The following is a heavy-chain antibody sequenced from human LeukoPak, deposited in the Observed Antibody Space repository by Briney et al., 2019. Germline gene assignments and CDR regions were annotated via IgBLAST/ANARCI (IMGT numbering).Heavy chain of an antibody. CDR3: ARDILVVPDANYYYYYGKDG. CDR2: IYTSGST. D-gene: IGHD2-2*01. CDR1: GGSISSGSYY. Sequence: SETLSLTWTVSGGSISSGSYYWSWIRQPAGKGLEWIGRIYTSGSTNYNPSLKSRVTISVDTSKNQFSLKLSSVTAADTAVYYCARDILVVPDANYYYYYGKDGWGQGTTVTVSS. V-gene: IGHV4-61*02. J-gene: IGHJ6*02.